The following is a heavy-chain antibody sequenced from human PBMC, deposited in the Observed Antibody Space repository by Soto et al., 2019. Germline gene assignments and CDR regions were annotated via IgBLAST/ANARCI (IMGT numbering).Heavy chain of an antibody. V-gene: IGHV1-18*01. CDR1: GYTFTSYG. CDR2: ISAYNGNT. J-gene: IGHJ4*02. Sequence: QVQLVQSGAEVKKPGASVKVSCKASGYTFTSYGISWVRQAPGQGLEWMGWISAYNGNTNYAQKLQGRVTMTTDTSTSTAYRERRSLRADDTAGYDCARADDITMGGFDYWGQGTLVTVSS. CDR3: ARADDITMGGFDY. D-gene: IGHD3-10*01.